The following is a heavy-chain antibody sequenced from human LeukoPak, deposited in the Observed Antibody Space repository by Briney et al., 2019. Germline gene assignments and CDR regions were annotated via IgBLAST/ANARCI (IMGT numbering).Heavy chain of an antibody. D-gene: IGHD3-9*01. V-gene: IGHV1-8*03. CDR2: MNPNSGNT. J-gene: IGHJ3*02. CDR1: GYTFTSYD. CDR3: AREILTGQYDAFDI. Sequence: ASVKVSCKASGYTFTSYDINWVRQATGQGLEWMGWMNPNSGNTGYAQKFQGRVTITRNTSISTAYMELSSLRSEDTAVYYCAREILTGQYDAFDIWGQGTMVTVSP.